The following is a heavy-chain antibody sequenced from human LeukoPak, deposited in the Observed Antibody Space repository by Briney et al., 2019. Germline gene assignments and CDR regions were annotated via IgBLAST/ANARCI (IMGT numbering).Heavy chain of an antibody. Sequence: GGSLRLSCAASGFTFSSYAMSWVRQAPGKGLEWVSAISGSGGSTYYADSVKGRFTISRDNSKNTLYLQMNSLRAEDTAVYYCAKEYYDFWSGSGAFDIWGQGTTVTVSS. J-gene: IGHJ3*02. D-gene: IGHD3-3*01. V-gene: IGHV3-23*01. CDR1: GFTFSSYA. CDR3: AKEYYDFWSGSGAFDI. CDR2: ISGSGGST.